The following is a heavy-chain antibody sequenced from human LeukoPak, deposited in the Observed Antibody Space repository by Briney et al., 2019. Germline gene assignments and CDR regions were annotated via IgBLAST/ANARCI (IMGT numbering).Heavy chain of an antibody. V-gene: IGHV2-5*02. Sequence: SGPTLVKPTQTLTLTCTFSGFSLSPSGVAVGWIRQPPGKGLEWLALIYWDGEKRYSPSLKNRGTITKDTSKNQVVLTMTYMDPLDTATYFCAHRLYSGSCFDYWGQGTLVTVSS. CDR2: IYWDGEK. CDR1: GFSLSPSGVA. J-gene: IGHJ4*02. CDR3: AHRLYSGSCFDY. D-gene: IGHD1-26*01.